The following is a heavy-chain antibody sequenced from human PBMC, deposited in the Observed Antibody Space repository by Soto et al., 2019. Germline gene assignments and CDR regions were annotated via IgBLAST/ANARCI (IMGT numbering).Heavy chain of an antibody. V-gene: IGHV3-23*01. CDR1: GFTFSSYA. J-gene: IGHJ4*02. D-gene: IGHD3-3*01. CDR2: ISGSGGST. Sequence: EVQLLESGGGLVQPGGSLRLSCAASGFTFSSYAMSWVRQAPGKGLEWVSAISGSGGSTWYADSVKGRFTISRDNSRNTLYLHMKSLRAEDTAVYFCAKNEDRSGYYYRFDYWGQGTLVTVSS. CDR3: AKNEDRSGYYYRFDY.